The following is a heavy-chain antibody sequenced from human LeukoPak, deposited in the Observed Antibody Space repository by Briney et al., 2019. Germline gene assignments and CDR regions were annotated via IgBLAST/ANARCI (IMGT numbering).Heavy chain of an antibody. V-gene: IGHV3-33*01. D-gene: IGHD3/OR15-3a*01. CDR2: IWYDGSNK. CDR3: ARDLGLSLYYFDY. CDR1: GFTFSSYG. J-gene: IGHJ4*02. Sequence: GGSLRLSCAASGFTFSSYGMHWVRQAPGKGLEWVAVIWYDGSNKYYADSVKGRFTISRDNPKNTLYLQMNSLRAEDTAVYYCARDLGLSLYYFDYWGQGTLVTVSS.